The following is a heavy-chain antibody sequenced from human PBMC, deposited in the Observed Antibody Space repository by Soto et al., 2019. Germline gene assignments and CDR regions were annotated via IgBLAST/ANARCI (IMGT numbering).Heavy chain of an antibody. CDR3: AKDRGMTTVVTRNWYFDL. CDR1: GFTFSSYG. Sequence: QVQLVESGGGVVQPGRSLRLSCAASGFTFSSYGMHWVRQAPGKGLEWVAVISYDGSNKYYADSVKGRFTISRDNSKNTLYLQMNSLRAEDTAVYYCAKDRGMTTVVTRNWYFDLWGLGTLVTVSS. J-gene: IGHJ2*01. V-gene: IGHV3-30*18. CDR2: ISYDGSNK. D-gene: IGHD4-17*01.